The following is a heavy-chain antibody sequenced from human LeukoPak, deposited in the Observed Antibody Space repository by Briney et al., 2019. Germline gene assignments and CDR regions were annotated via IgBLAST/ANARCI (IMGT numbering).Heavy chain of an antibody. CDR3: VRGHQSSGWYGGMDV. CDR1: GYSFTSYW. J-gene: IGHJ6*04. D-gene: IGHD6-19*01. V-gene: IGHV5-10-1*01. CDR2: IDPSDSYT. Sequence: GESLKMSCKGSGYSFTSYWISWVRQMHGKGLEWMGRIDPSDSYTNYSPSFQGHVTISADKSISTAYLQWSSLKASDTAMYYCVRGHQSSGWYGGMDVWGKGTTVTVSS.